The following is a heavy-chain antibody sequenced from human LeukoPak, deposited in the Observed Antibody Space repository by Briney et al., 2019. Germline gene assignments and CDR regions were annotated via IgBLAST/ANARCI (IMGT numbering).Heavy chain of an antibody. CDR3: AGYCRGGSCYPNLDY. Sequence: KTGGSLRPSCAASGFTFSSYSMNWVRQAPGKGLEWVSSISSSSSYIYYADSVKGRFTISRDNAKNSLYLQMNSLRAEDTAVYYCAGYCRGGSCYPNLDYWGQGTLVTVSS. CDR2: ISSSSSYI. D-gene: IGHD2-15*01. CDR1: GFTFSSYS. J-gene: IGHJ4*02. V-gene: IGHV3-21*01.